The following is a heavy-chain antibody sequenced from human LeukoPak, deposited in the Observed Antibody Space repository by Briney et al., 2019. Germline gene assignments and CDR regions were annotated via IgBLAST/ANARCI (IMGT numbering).Heavy chain of an antibody. CDR1: GFTFSSYG. CDR3: AKDSPHYYDSSGGHYFDY. J-gene: IGHJ4*02. V-gene: IGHV3-30*18. D-gene: IGHD3-22*01. Sequence: GGSLRLSCAASGFTFSSYGMHWVRQAPGKGLEWVALISYDGSNKYYADSVKGRFTISRDNSENTLYVQMNSLRAEDTAVYHCAKDSPHYYDSSGGHYFDYWGQGTLVTVSS. CDR2: ISYDGSNK.